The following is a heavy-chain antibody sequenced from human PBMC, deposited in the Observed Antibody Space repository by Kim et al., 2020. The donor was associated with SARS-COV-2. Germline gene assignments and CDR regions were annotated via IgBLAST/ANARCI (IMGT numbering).Heavy chain of an antibody. Sequence: TLSLTCTVSGGSISSGGYYWSWIRQHPGKGLEWIGYIYYSGSTYYNPSLKSRVTISVDTSKNQFSVKLSSVTAADTAVHYCARDGRGAARYYYYGMDVWGQGTTVTVSS. J-gene: IGHJ6*02. CDR1: GGSISSGGYY. CDR2: IYYSGST. CDR3: ARDGRGAARYYYYGMDV. D-gene: IGHD1-1*01. V-gene: IGHV4-31*03.